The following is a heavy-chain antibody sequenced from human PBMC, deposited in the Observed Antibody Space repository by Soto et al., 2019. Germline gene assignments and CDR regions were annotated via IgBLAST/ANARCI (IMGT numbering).Heavy chain of an antibody. CDR1: GYTFTSYH. Sequence: GASVKVSCKASGYTFTSYHIKWVRQAPGQGLEWMGWISAYNGNTNYAQMLQGRVTMTTDTSTSTAYMELRSLISDDTAVHYCARAVGASYYFDYWGQGTLVTVSS. D-gene: IGHD1-26*01. CDR2: ISAYNGNT. V-gene: IGHV1-18*01. CDR3: ARAVGASYYFDY. J-gene: IGHJ4*02.